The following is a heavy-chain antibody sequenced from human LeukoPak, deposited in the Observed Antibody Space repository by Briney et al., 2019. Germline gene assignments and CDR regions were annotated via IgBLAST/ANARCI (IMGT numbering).Heavy chain of an antibody. V-gene: IGHV3-53*01. CDR3: ARGFPGYCFDY. CDR1: GFTVSGNY. CDR2: IYSGGST. J-gene: IGHJ4*02. Sequence: PGGSLRLSCAASGFTVSGNYMSWVRQAPGKGLEWVSVIYSGGSTYYADSVKGRFTISRDNSKNTLYLQMNSLRADDTAVYYCARGFPGYCFDYWGQGTLVTVSS. D-gene: IGHD6-13*01.